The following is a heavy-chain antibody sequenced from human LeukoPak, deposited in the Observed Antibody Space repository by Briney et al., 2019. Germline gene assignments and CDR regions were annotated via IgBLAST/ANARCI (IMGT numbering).Heavy chain of an antibody. J-gene: IGHJ4*02. CDR2: IKQDGSEK. CDR1: GFPFSGSW. Sequence: PGGSLRLTCAASGFPFSGSWMDWVRQAPGKRMEWVANIKQDGSEKHYADSVKGRFTISRDNAKNSLFLRMSGLRAEDTALYYCSRSLDYWGQGALVTVSS. CDR3: SRSLDY. V-gene: IGHV3-7*01.